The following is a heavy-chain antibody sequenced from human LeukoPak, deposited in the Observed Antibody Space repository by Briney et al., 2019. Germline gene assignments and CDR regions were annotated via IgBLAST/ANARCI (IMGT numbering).Heavy chain of an antibody. V-gene: IGHV1-69*05. J-gene: IGHJ4*02. D-gene: IGHD3-16*01. CDR1: GGTFSSYA. Sequence: GASVKVSCKASGGTFSSYAISWVRQAPGQGLEWMGRIIPIFGTANYAQKFQGRVTITTDESTSTAYMELSSLRSEDTAVYYYARDVWGSYEGFDYWGQGTLVTVSS. CDR2: IIPIFGTA. CDR3: ARDVWGSYEGFDY.